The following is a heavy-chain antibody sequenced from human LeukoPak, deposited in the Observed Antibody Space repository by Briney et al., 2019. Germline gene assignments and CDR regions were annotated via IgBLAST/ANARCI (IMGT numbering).Heavy chain of an antibody. Sequence: GGSLRLSCAASGFTFSSYWMHWVRQAPGKGLEWVANIKQDGSEKYYVDSVKGRFTISRDNAKNSLYLQMNSLRAEDTAVYYCARELWFGELLGGAFDIWGQGTMVTVSS. J-gene: IGHJ3*02. V-gene: IGHV3-7*01. D-gene: IGHD3-10*01. CDR1: GFTFSSYW. CDR2: IKQDGSEK. CDR3: ARELWFGELLGGAFDI.